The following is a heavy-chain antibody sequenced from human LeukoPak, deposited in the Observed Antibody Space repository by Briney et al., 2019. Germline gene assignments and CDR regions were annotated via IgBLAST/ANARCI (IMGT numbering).Heavy chain of an antibody. CDR1: GFTFSSYS. V-gene: IGHV3-21*01. D-gene: IGHD3-22*01. CDR3: AREAPDSSGYNY. CDR2: ISSSSSYI. J-gene: IGHJ4*02. Sequence: GGSLRLSCAASGFTFSSYSMNWVRQAPGKGLEWVSSISSSSSYIYYADSVKRRFTISRDNAKNSLYLQMNSLRAEDTAVYYCAREAPDSSGYNYWGQGTLVTVSS.